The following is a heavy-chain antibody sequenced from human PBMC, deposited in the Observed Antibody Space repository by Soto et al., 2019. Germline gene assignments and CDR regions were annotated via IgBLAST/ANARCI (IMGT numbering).Heavy chain of an antibody. D-gene: IGHD1-26*01. J-gene: IGHJ6*02. CDR1: GDSVSSNSAA. CDR3: ARDSGSYSPYGYYYYGMDV. V-gene: IGHV6-1*01. CDR2: TYYRSKWYN. Sequence: PSQTLSLTCAISGDSVSSNSAAWNWIRQSPSRGLEWLGRTYYRSKWYNDYAVSVKSRITINPDTSKNQFSLQLNSVTPEDTAVYYCARDSGSYSPYGYYYYGMDVWGQGTTVTVSS.